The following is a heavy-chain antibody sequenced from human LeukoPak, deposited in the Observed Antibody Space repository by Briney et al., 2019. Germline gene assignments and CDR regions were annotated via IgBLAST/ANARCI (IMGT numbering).Heavy chain of an antibody. Sequence: SVKVSCKASGGTFGSYAISWVRQAPGQGLEWMGGIIPIFGTANYAQKFQGRVTITTDESTSTAYMELSSLRSEDTAVYYCARPIPAASSTYDAFDIWGQGTMVTVSS. CDR2: IIPIFGTA. D-gene: IGHD2-2*01. CDR1: GGTFGSYA. V-gene: IGHV1-69*05. J-gene: IGHJ3*02. CDR3: ARPIPAASSTYDAFDI.